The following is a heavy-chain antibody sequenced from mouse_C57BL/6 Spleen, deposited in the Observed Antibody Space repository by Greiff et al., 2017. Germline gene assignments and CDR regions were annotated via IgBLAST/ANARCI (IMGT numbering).Heavy chain of an antibody. Sequence: QVQLQQPGAELVKPGASVTMSCKASGYTFTSYWITWVKQRPGQGLEWIGDIYPGSGSTNYNEQFKSQATLTVDTSSSTAYMQLSSLTSEDSAVYYCARYYSERYFDVWGTGTTVTVSS. V-gene: IGHV1-55*01. D-gene: IGHD1-1*01. J-gene: IGHJ1*03. CDR2: IYPGSGST. CDR1: GYTFTSYW. CDR3: ARYYSERYFDV.